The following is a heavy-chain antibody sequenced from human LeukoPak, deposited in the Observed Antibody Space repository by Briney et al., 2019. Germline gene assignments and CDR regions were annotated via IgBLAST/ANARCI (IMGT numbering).Heavy chain of an antibody. CDR1: GYTFTSYY. D-gene: IGHD6-13*01. V-gene: IGHV1-46*01. CDR3: ARSPTAGYSSSDDAFDI. J-gene: IGHJ3*02. CDR2: INPSGGST. Sequence: ASVKVSCKASGYTFTSYYMHWVRQAPGQGLEWMGIINPSGGSTSYAQKFQGRVTMTRDTSTSTVYMELSSLRSEDTAVYYCARSPTAGYSSSDDAFDIWGQGTMVTVSS.